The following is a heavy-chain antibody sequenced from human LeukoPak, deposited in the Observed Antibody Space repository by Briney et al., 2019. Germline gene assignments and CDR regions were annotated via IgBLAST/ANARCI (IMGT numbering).Heavy chain of an antibody. D-gene: IGHD3-10*01. CDR1: GYTFTSYG. V-gene: IGHV1-18*01. J-gene: IGHJ4*02. CDR2: ISAYNGNP. Sequence: ASVKVSCKASGYTFTSYGISWVRQAPGQGLEWMGWISAYNGNPNYAQKLQGRVTMTTDTSTSTAYMELRSLRSDDTAVYYCARDVLLWFGEYIDRYDYWGQGTLVTVSS. CDR3: ARDVLLWFGEYIDRYDY.